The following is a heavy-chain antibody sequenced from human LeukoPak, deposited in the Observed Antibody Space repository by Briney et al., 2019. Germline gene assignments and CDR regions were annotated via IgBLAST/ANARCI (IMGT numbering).Heavy chain of an antibody. CDR3: ARSRNTLRTMIGFDY. CDR2: ISGSGGST. V-gene: IGHV3-23*01. CDR1: GFTFSSYA. D-gene: IGHD3-22*01. J-gene: IGHJ4*02. Sequence: PGGSLRLSCAASGFTFSSYAMSWVRQAPGKGLEWVSAISGSGGSTYYADSVKGRFTISRDNSKNTLYLQMNSLRAEDTVVYYCARSRNTLRTMIGFDYWGPGTLVTVSS.